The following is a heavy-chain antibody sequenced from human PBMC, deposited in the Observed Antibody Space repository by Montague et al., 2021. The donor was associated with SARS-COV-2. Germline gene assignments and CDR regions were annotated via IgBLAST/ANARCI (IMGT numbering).Heavy chain of an antibody. J-gene: IGHJ5*02. Sequence: SETLSLTCSVSGDSMSGSNSYWGWIRQPPGKGLESIGSISYTGSTSYNASLKSRATMSVDTSKNEFSLRPSSVTASDTAVYYCARLYIQKTLVGASRRRWFDPWGQGTLVTVSS. CDR1: GDSMSGSNSY. V-gene: IGHV4-39*01. CDR2: ISYTGST. D-gene: IGHD1-26*01. CDR3: ARLYIQKTLVGASRRRWFDP.